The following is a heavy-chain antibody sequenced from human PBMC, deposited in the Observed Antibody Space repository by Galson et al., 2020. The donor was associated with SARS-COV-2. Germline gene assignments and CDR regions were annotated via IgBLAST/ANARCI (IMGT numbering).Heavy chain of an antibody. CDR3: AMEYCSGGSCYSSREWTYAFDI. CDR2: MNPNSGNT. D-gene: IGHD2-15*01. Sequence: ASVKVSCKASGYTFTSYDINWVRQATGQGLEWMGWMNPNSGNTGYAQKFQGRVTITRNTSISTAYMELSSLRSEDTAVYYCAMEYCSGGSCYSSREWTYAFDIWGQGTMVTVSS. V-gene: IGHV1-8*03. J-gene: IGHJ3*02. CDR1: GYTFTSYD.